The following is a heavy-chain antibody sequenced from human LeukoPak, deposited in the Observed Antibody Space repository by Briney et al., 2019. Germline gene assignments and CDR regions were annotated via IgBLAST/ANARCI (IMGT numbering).Heavy chain of an antibody. CDR2: IYHSGST. J-gene: IGHJ6*03. D-gene: IGHD3-10*01. CDR1: GGSISSGGYY. CDR3: ARTSPLWFGELLAEYYYCYYYMDV. Sequence: PSETLSLTCTVSGGSISSGGYYWSWIRQPPGKGLEWIGYIYHSGSTYYNPSLKSRVTISVDRSKNQFSLKLSSVTAADTAVYYCARTSPLWFGELLAEYYYCYYYMDVWGKGTTVTVSS. V-gene: IGHV4-30-2*01.